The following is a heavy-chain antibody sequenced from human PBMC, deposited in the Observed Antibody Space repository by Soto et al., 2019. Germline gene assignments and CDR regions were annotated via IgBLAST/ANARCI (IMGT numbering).Heavy chain of an antibody. CDR1: GFTFSSYS. CDR3: ARSPQWLINNWFDP. D-gene: IGHD6-19*01. Sequence: GGSLRLSCAASGFTFSSYSMNWVRQAPGKGLEWVSSISSSSSYIYYADSVKGRFTISRDNAKNSLYLQMNSLRAEDTAVYYCARSPQWLINNWFDPWGQATLATASS. CDR2: ISSSSSYI. J-gene: IGHJ5*02. V-gene: IGHV3-21*01.